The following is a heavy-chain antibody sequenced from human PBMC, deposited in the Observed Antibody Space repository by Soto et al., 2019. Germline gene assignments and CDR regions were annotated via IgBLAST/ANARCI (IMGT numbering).Heavy chain of an antibody. CDR3: ARDGGLPAYGMDV. V-gene: IGHV4-30-2*01. D-gene: IGHD1-26*01. J-gene: IGHJ6*02. Sequence: QLQLQESGSGLVKPSQTLSLTCAVSGGSISSGGYSWSWIRQPPGKGLEWIGYIYHSGSTYYNPSFKSRVTISVDRSKNQFSLKLSSVTAADTAVYYCARDGGLPAYGMDVWGQGTTVTVSS. CDR2: IYHSGST. CDR1: GGSISSGGYS.